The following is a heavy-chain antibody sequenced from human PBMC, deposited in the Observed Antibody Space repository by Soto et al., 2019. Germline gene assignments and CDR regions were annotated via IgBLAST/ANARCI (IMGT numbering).Heavy chain of an antibody. CDR1: GFTFSSYG. V-gene: IGHV3-30*18. CDR2: ISYDGSNK. J-gene: IGHJ3*02. Sequence: GGSLRLSCAASGFTFSSYGMQWVRQAPGKGLEWVAVISYDGSNKYYVDSVKGRFTISRDNSKNTLYLQMNSLRAEDTAVYYCAKDREWHCSSTSCLADAFDIWGQGTMVTVSS. D-gene: IGHD2-2*01. CDR3: AKDREWHCSSTSCLADAFDI.